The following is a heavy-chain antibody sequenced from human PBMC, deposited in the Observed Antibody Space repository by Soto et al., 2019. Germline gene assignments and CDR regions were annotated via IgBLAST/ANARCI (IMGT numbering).Heavy chain of an antibody. Sequence: TLSLTCSVSGASISSGDYYWSWIRQHPGKGLEWLALVYWSDEKRYSPSLKNRLTITKDTSKNEVVLTMTNMDPLDKAKSSCEKKAYSFNTRNYYNVRWFHTWGQGMLVTVSS. D-gene: IGHD3-10*01. V-gene: IGHV2-5*01. J-gene: IGHJ5*02. CDR3: EKKAYSFNTRNYYNVRWFHT. CDR1: GASISSGDYY. CDR2: VYWSDEK.